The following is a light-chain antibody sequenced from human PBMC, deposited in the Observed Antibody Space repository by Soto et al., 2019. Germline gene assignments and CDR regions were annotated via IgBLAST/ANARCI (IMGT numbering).Light chain of an antibody. CDR2: DVS. Sequence: QSVLTQPASVSGSPGQSITISCTGTSSDVGGYNYVSWNQQHPGKAPKLMIYDVSNRPSGVSNRFSGSKSGNTASLTISGLQAEDEADYYCSSSTSRSTYVFGSGTKVTVL. CDR3: SSSTSRSTYV. CDR1: SSDVGGYNY. V-gene: IGLV2-14*03. J-gene: IGLJ1*01.